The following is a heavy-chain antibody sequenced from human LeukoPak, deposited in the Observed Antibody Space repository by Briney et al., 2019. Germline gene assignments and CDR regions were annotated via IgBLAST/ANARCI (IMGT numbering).Heavy chain of an antibody. J-gene: IGHJ3*02. V-gene: IGHV1-69*13. CDR3: ARVGGGYPLGPAAFDI. CDR2: IIPIFGTA. D-gene: IGHD2-15*01. CDR1: GGTFSSYT. Sequence: SVKVSCKASGGTFSSYTISWVRQASGQGLEWMGGIIPIFGTANYAQKFQGRVTITADESTRTAYMELSSLRSEDTAVYYCARVGGGYPLGPAAFDIWGQGTMVTVSS.